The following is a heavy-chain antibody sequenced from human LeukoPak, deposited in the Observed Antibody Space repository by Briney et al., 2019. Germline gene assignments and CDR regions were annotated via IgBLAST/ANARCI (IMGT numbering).Heavy chain of an antibody. D-gene: IGHD6-19*01. CDR3: ARGHIAVAGHYGAGPSDS. J-gene: IGHJ4*02. V-gene: IGHV3-30-3*01. CDR1: GFTFSSYA. Sequence: PGGSLRLSCAASGFTFSSYAMHWVRQAPGKGLEWVAVISYDGSNKYYADSVKGRFTISRDNSKNTLYLQMNSLRAEDTAVYYCARGHIAVAGHYGAGPSDSWGQGTLVTVSS. CDR2: ISYDGSNK.